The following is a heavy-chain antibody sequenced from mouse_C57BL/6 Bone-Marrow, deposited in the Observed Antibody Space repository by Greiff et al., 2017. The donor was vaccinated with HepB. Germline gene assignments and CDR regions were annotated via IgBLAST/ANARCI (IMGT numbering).Heavy chain of an antibody. J-gene: IGHJ4*01. CDR3: ARHGNDYGYAMDY. CDR1: GFSLTSYG. Sequence: VKLQESGPGLVAPSQSLSITCTVSGFSLTSYGVHWVRQPPGKGLEWLVVIWSDGSTTYNSALKSRLSISKDNSKSQVFLKMNSLQTDDTAMYYCARHGNDYGYAMDYWGQGTSVTVSS. CDR2: IWSDGST. D-gene: IGHD2-4*01. V-gene: IGHV2-6-1*01.